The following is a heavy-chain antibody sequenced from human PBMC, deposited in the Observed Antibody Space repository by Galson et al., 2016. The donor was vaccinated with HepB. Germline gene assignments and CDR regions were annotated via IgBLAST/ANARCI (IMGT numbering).Heavy chain of an antibody. CDR2: FEPEDGET. J-gene: IGHJ5*02. Sequence: SVKVSCKVSGYSLTEVSMHWVRQAPGKGLEWMGGFEPEDGETIHAQKFQGRVTVTEDASTDTAYMELSSLRSDDTAVYYCAVGAMATWGQGTLVTVSS. CDR1: GYSLTEVS. D-gene: IGHD1-26*01. V-gene: IGHV1-24*01. CDR3: AVGAMAT.